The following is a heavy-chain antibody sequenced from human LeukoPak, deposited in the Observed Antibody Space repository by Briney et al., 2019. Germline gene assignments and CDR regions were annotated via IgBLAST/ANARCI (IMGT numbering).Heavy chain of an antibody. CDR3: ARSTRGTYYYDSSGLLMVDY. Sequence: ASVKVSCKASGYTFTGYYMHWVRQAPGQGLEWMGWINPSSGGTNYAQKFQGRVTMTRDTSISTAYMELSRLRSDDTAVYYCARSTRGTYYYDSSGLLMVDYWGQGTLVTVSS. CDR2: INPSSGGT. J-gene: IGHJ4*02. V-gene: IGHV1-2*02. D-gene: IGHD3-22*01. CDR1: GYTFTGYY.